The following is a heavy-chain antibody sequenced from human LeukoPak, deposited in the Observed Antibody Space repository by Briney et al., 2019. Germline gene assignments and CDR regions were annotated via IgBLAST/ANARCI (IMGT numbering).Heavy chain of an antibody. D-gene: IGHD1-7*01. CDR3: AKVLSFSGTHNWFDP. Sequence: SGGSLRLSCAASGFTFSSYAMSWVRQAPGKGLEWVSAISGSGGSTYYADSVKGRFTIPRDNSKNTLDLQMNSLRAEDTAVYYCAKVLSFSGTHNWFDPWGQGTLVTVSS. J-gene: IGHJ5*02. V-gene: IGHV3-23*01. CDR1: GFTFSSYA. CDR2: ISGSGGST.